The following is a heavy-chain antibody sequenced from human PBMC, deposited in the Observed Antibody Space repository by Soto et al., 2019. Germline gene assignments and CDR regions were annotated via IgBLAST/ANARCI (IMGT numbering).Heavy chain of an antibody. CDR3: AREGLELRGGPDWFDP. V-gene: IGHV1-45*02. Sequence: SVKVSCKASGYTFTYCSLHWLQQAPGQGLERMRWITLYNGNINYAKKFQSRVTITRDMSLRTAYIELSSLRSEDTAVYYCAREGLELRGGPDWFDPWGQGTLVTVSS. D-gene: IGHD1-7*01. CDR2: ITLYNGNI. CDR1: GYTFTYCS. J-gene: IGHJ5*02.